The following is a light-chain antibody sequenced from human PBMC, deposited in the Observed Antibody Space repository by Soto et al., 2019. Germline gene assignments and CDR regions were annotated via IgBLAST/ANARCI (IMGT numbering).Light chain of an antibody. J-gene: IGKJ2*01. V-gene: IGKV3-20*01. CDR1: QSVDSRY. CDR3: QQYGTAPYT. CDR2: GTS. Sequence: ETVVTQSPGTLSLSPGEGATLSCRASQSVDSRYLAWYQQKPGQAPRLLIHGTSNRASGIPDRFSGSGSGTDFTLTISRLEPEDFAVYYCQQYGTAPYTVGQGTTLEFK.